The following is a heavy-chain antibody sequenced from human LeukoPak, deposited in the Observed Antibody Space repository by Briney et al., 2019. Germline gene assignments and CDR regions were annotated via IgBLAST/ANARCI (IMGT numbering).Heavy chain of an antibody. J-gene: IGHJ4*02. Sequence: GESLKISCKGSGYSFTSYWIGWVRQMPGKGLEWMGIIYLGDSDTRYSPSFQGQVTISAGKSISTAYLQWSSLKASDIAMYYCARHSPYSGSHFDNWGQGTLVTVSS. D-gene: IGHD1-26*01. CDR3: ARHSPYSGSHFDN. CDR1: GYSFTSYW. V-gene: IGHV5-51*01. CDR2: IYLGDSDT.